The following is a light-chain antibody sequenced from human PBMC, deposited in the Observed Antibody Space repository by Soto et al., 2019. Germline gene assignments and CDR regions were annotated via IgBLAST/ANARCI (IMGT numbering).Light chain of an antibody. J-gene: IGKJ2*01. CDR2: GAF. CDR3: QQYYNRPMYT. Sequence: EIVMTQSPATLSVSPGERATLSCRVSQSVSSSLAWYQHKPGQAPRLLIYGAFVRATGIPARFSGSGSGTEFTLTISSLQSEDSAVYYCQQYYNRPMYTFGQGTKLEIK. V-gene: IGKV3-15*01. CDR1: QSVSSS.